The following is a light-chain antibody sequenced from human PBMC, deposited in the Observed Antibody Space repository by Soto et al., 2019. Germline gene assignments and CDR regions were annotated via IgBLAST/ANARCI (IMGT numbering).Light chain of an antibody. CDR3: QQRANWPLT. J-gene: IGKJ4*01. Sequence: EIVLTQSPATLSLSPGERATLSCRASQSVFSYLAWYQHKPGQAPRLLIYDASNRVTAIPARFSGSGSGTDFPLTISSLEPEDFAVYYCQQRANWPLTFGGGTKVEIK. CDR1: QSVFSY. V-gene: IGKV3-11*01. CDR2: DAS.